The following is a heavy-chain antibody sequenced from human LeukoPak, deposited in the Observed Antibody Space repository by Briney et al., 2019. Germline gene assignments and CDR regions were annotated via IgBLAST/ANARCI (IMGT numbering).Heavy chain of an antibody. V-gene: IGHV4-59*01. CDR3: ARGSGSGYYWEGELPTPYYFDY. D-gene: IGHD3-3*01. J-gene: IGHJ4*02. CDR1: GGSISSYY. Sequence: SETLSLTCTVAGGSISSYYWSWIRQPPGKGREWIGYIYYSGSPNYNPSLKSRGTISVDTSKNQFSLKLSSVTAADTAVYYCARGSGSGYYWEGELPTPYYFDYWGQGTLVTVSS. CDR2: IYYSGSP.